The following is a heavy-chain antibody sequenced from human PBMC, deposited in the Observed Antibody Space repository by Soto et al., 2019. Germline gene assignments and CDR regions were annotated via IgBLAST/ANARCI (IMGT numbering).Heavy chain of an antibody. CDR3: ARFYSSGWPRGYLDY. CDR1: GYTFTSHG. V-gene: IGHV1-18*01. D-gene: IGHD6-19*01. J-gene: IGHJ4*02. Sequence: QVQLVQSGGEVKKPGASVKVSCKAAGYTFTSHGISWVRQAPGQGLEWMGWISTFHGSINYAQKFQGRVTMTTDTSTSTAYMELRSLRSDDTAVYYCARFYSSGWPRGYLDYWGQGTPVTVSA. CDR2: ISTFHGSI.